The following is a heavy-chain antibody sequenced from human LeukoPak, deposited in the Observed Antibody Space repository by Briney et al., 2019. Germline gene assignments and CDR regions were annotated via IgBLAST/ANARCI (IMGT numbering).Heavy chain of an antibody. Sequence: GGSLRLSCAASGFTFSSYGMHWVRQAPGKGLEWVAVISYDGSNKYYADSVKGRFTISRDNSKNTLYLQMNSLRAEDTAVYYCASIGYCSGGSCYSGTLRADSHDHWGQGTLVTVSS. J-gene: IGHJ4*02. CDR3: ASIGYCSGGSCYSGTLRADSHDH. CDR2: ISYDGSNK. D-gene: IGHD2-15*01. V-gene: IGHV3-30*19. CDR1: GFTFSSYG.